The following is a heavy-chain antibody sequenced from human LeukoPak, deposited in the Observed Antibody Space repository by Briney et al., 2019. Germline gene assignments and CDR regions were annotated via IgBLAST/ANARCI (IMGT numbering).Heavy chain of an antibody. CDR2: IGPGGDT. CDR1: GFTFSSYD. D-gene: IGHD4-17*01. V-gene: IGHV3-13*01. CDR3: ARVTLYGDYEVNYYFDL. Sequence: GGSLRLSCAASGFTFSSYDSQWVRQVIGKDLEWVSAIGPGGDTYYAASVKGRFTIFRDISKNTMYLQMNSLRVEDTAVYYCARVTLYGDYEVNYYFDLWGRGTLVTVSS. J-gene: IGHJ2*01.